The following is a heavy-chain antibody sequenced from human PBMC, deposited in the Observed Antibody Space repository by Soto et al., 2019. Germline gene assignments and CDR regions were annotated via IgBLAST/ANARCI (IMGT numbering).Heavy chain of an antibody. Sequence: RGESLKISCKGSGYSFTSYWIGWVRQMPGKGLEWMGIIYPGDSDTRYSPSFQGQVTISADKSISTAYLQWSSLKASDTAMYYCARQRGYSYERYYYYYYGMDVWGQGTTVTVSS. CDR2: IYPGDSDT. CDR1: GYSFTSYW. J-gene: IGHJ6*02. CDR3: ARQRGYSYERYYYYYYGMDV. D-gene: IGHD5-18*01. V-gene: IGHV5-51*01.